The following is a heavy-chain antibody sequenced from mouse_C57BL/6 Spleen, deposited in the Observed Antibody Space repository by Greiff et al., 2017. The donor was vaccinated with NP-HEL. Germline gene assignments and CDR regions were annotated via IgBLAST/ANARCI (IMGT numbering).Heavy chain of an antibody. V-gene: IGHV14-1*01. CDR1: GFNIKDYY. CDR3: TTDYYYGSSPWFAY. D-gene: IGHD1-1*01. CDR2: IDPEDGDT. J-gene: IGHJ3*01. Sequence: EVKLMESGAELVRPGASVKLSCTASGFNIKDYYMHWVKQRPEQGLEWIGRIDPEDGDTEYAPKFQGKATMTADTSSNTAYLQLSSLTSEDTAVYYCTTDYYYGSSPWFAYWGQGTLVTVSA.